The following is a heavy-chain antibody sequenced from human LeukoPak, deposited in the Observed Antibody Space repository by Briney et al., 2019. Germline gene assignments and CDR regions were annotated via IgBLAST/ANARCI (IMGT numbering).Heavy chain of an antibody. CDR3: ARQGAILSN. D-gene: IGHD3-16*01. Sequence: SETLSLTCAVSGYSISSGYYWGGIRQPPGKGLEWIGSIYHSGSTYYNPSLKSRVTISVDTSKNQFSLKLSSVTAADTAVYYCARQGAILSNWGQGTLVTVSS. V-gene: IGHV4-38-2*01. J-gene: IGHJ4*02. CDR2: IYHSGST. CDR1: GYSISSGYY.